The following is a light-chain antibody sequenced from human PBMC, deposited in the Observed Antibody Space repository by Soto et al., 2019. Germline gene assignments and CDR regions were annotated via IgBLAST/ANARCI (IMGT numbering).Light chain of an antibody. V-gene: IGKV3-20*01. CDR3: QQYVSSQIT. CDR1: QSVCSSY. J-gene: IGKJ5*01. CDR2: GAS. Sequence: IVLTQSPGTLSLSPGERAALSCGASQSVCSSYLAWYQQKPGQAPRLLIYGASSRATGIPDRFSGSGSGTDFTLTISRLEPEDFAVYYCQQYVSSQITFGQGTRLEI.